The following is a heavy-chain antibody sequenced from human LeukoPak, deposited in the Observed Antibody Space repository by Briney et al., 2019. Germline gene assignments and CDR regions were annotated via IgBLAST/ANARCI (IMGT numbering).Heavy chain of an antibody. Sequence: GGSLRLSCAASGFIFNTYSMNWVRQAPGKGLEGVSHISSSSSTIYYADSVKGRFTISRDNAKTSLYLQMNSLRDEDTAVYYCARVEQQPRAVCGMDVWDQGTTVTV. D-gene: IGHD6-13*01. J-gene: IGHJ6*02. CDR3: ARVEQQPRAVCGMDV. CDR1: GFIFNTYS. CDR2: ISSSSSTI. V-gene: IGHV3-48*02.